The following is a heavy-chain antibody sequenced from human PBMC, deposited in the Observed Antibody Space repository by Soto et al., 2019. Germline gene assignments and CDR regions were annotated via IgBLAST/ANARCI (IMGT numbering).Heavy chain of an antibody. CDR3: TTEDYDFWSGPD. J-gene: IGHJ1*01. CDR2: IKSKTDGGTT. CDR1: GFTFSNAW. Sequence: EVQLVESGGGLVKPGGSLRLSCAASGFTFSNAWISWVRQAPGKGLEWVGRIKSKTDGGTTDYAAPGKGRFTISRDDSKHTLYLQMNSLKTEDAAVYYCTTEDYDFWSGPDWGQGTLVTVSS. V-gene: IGHV3-15*01. D-gene: IGHD3-3*01.